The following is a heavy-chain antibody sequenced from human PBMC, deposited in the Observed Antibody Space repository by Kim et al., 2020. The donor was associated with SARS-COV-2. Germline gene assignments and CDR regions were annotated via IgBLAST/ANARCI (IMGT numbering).Heavy chain of an antibody. CDR1: GFTFSSYA. CDR3: AKDAAITIFGVVIPKDYYYGMDV. V-gene: IGHV3-23*01. D-gene: IGHD3-3*01. CDR2: ISGSGGST. Sequence: GGSLRLSCAASGFTFSSYAMSWVRQAPGKGLEWVSGISGSGGSTYYADSVKGRFTISRDNSKNTRYLQMNSLRAEDTAVYYCAKDAAITIFGVVIPKDYYYGMDVWGQGTTVTVSS. J-gene: IGHJ6*02.